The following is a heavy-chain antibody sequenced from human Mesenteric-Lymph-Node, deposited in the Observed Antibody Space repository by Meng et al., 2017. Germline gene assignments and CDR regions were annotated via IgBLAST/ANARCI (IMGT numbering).Heavy chain of an antibody. CDR1: GFTFSSYW. Sequence: GESLKISCAASGFTFSSYWMSWVRQAPGKGLEWVANIKQDGSEKYYVDSVKGRFTISRDNAKNSLYLQMNSLRAEDTAVYYCARDLVNSGYDWGFGYWGQGTLVTVSS. CDR3: ARDLVNSGYDWGFGY. J-gene: IGHJ4*02. V-gene: IGHV3-7*01. CDR2: IKQDGSEK. D-gene: IGHD5-12*01.